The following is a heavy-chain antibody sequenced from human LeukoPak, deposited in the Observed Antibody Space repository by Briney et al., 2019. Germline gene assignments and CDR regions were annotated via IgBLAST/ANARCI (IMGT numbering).Heavy chain of an antibody. CDR1: GFTFSNYW. CDR2: IREDGSEK. V-gene: IGHV3-7*01. J-gene: IGHJ4*02. Sequence: GGSLRLSCATSGFTFSNYWMTWVRQAPGKGLEWVASIREDGSEKDYVDSVKGRFTISRDNAKNSLYLQMNNLRAEDTAVYYCARSYDYIWGTYRPFYYFDYWGQGTMVTVSS. CDR3: ARSYDYIWGTYRPFYYFDY. D-gene: IGHD3-16*02.